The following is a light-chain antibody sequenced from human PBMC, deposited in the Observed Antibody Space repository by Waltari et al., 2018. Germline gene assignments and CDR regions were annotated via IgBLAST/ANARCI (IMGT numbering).Light chain of an antibody. V-gene: IGLV3-1*01. CDR3: QTWDITTYVV. J-gene: IGLJ2*01. CDR1: TLGPKI. Sequence: SYELTQPPSVSVSPGETATITCPGDTLGPKIASWYQHKPGQSPGLVIHEDTKRPSGIPERFSGSTSGHTATLTISGTQAMDEADYYCQTWDITTYVVFGGGTKLTVL. CDR2: EDT.